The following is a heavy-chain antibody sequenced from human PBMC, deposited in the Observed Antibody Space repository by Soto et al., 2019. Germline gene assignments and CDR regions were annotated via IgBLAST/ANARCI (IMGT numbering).Heavy chain of an antibody. J-gene: IGHJ6*02. CDR3: ARLHNYGMDV. Sequence: GESLKISCKGSGYSFTNYWIAWVRQMPGKGLEWMGIIYPCDSDTRYSPSFQGQVTMSVXXXIXXXYXQXXSLXASDTAMYYCARLHNYGMDVWGQGTTVTVSS. CDR2: IYPCDSDT. V-gene: IGHV5-51*01. CDR1: GYSFTNYW.